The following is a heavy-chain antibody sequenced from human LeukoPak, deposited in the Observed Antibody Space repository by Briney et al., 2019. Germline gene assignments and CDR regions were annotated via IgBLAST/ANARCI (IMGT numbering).Heavy chain of an antibody. J-gene: IGHJ3*02. CDR1: GYTFTGYY. CDR2: INPNSGGT. CDR3: ASSSYYYDSSGYRFDI. Sequence: GASVKVSCKASGYTFTGYYMHWVRQAPGQGLEWMGWINPNSGGTNYAQKFQGRVTMTRDTSISTAYMELSRLRSDDTAVYYCASSSYYYDSSGYRFDIWGQGTMVTVSS. V-gene: IGHV1-2*02. D-gene: IGHD3-22*01.